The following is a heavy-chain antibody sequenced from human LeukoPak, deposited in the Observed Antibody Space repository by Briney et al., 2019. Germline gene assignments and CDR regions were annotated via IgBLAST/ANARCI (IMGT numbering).Heavy chain of an antibody. CDR3: ARGAFYGSGSFYTY. J-gene: IGHJ4*02. V-gene: IGHV1-2*02. CDR2: INPNSGGT. Sequence: VASVKVSCKASGYTFTGYYMHWVRQAPGQGLEWMGWINPNSGGTNYAQKFQGRVTMTRDMSSNTAYMELNRLRSDDTAVYFCARGAFYGSGSFYTYWGQGTLVTVSS. CDR1: GYTFTGYY. D-gene: IGHD3-10*01.